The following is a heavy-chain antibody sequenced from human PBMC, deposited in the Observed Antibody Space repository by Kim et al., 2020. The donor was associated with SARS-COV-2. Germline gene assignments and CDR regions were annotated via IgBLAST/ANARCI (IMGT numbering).Heavy chain of an antibody. Sequence: KYYRVSVKGRYSLSRDNDKNALCLQRSSLRGEDTAVYYCARRLHNYAFDFWGQGTLVTVSS. CDR3: ARRLHNYAFDF. J-gene: IGHJ4*02. CDR2: K. D-gene: IGHD3-16*01. V-gene: IGHV3-7*03.